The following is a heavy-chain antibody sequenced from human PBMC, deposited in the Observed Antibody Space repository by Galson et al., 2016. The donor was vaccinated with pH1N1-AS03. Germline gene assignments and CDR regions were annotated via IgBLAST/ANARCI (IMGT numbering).Heavy chain of an antibody. CDR1: GDSVSSNSAA. Sequence: CAISGDSVSSNSAAWNWIRQSPSRGLEWLGRTYYRSKWYNDYAVSVKSRITINPDTSKNQFSLQLNSETPEDTAVYYCARGHYSSSFYWFDPWGQGTLVTVSS. D-gene: IGHD6-6*01. V-gene: IGHV6-1*01. CDR3: ARGHYSSSFYWFDP. J-gene: IGHJ5*02. CDR2: TYYRSKWYN.